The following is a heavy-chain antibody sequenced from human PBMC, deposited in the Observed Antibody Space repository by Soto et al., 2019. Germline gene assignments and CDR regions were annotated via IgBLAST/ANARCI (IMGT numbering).Heavy chain of an antibody. CDR1: GGSFSGYY. V-gene: IGHV4-34*01. CDR3: ARKTMVRGSERLPARYNFDY. Sequence: PSETLSLTCAVYGGSFSGYYWSWIRQPPGKGLEWIGEINHSGSTNYNPSLKSRVTISVDTSKNQFSLKLSSVTAADTAVYYCARKTMVRGSERLPARYNFDYWGQGTLVTVSS. CDR2: INHSGST. D-gene: IGHD3-10*01. J-gene: IGHJ4*02.